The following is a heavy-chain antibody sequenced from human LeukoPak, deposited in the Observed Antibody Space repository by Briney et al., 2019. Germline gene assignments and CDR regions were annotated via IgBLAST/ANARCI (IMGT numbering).Heavy chain of an antibody. CDR1: GFTFDDYA. V-gene: IGHV3-9*01. CDR3: AKDSGAGAVAGRELDY. Sequence: GGSLRLSCAASGFTFDDYAMHWVRQAPGKGLEWVSGISWNSGSIGYADSVKGRFTISRDNAKNSLYLQMNSLRAEDTALYYCAKDSGAGAVAGRELDYWGQGTLVTVSS. CDR2: ISWNSGSI. D-gene: IGHD6-19*01. J-gene: IGHJ4*02.